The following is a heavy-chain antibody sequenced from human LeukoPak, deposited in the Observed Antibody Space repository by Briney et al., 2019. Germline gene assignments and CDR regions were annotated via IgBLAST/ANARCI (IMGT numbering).Heavy chain of an antibody. Sequence: PGGSLRLSCAASGLTFSSYAMSWVRQAPGKGLEWVSAVSGSGANTYYTDSVKDRFTISRDNSKNTLYLQMDSLRAGDTALYYCAKENGAGYGCGMDVWGQGTTVTVSS. V-gene: IGHV3-23*01. CDR3: AKENGAGYGCGMDV. CDR2: VSGSGANT. CDR1: GLTFSSYA. J-gene: IGHJ6*02. D-gene: IGHD2-2*03.